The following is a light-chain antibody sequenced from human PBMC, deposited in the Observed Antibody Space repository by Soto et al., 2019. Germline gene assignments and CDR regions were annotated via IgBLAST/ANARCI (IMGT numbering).Light chain of an antibody. J-gene: IGKJ4*01. CDR3: QQYNNWPLT. CDR2: GAS. CDR1: QSVAST. Sequence: EIVMTQSPATLSVSPGERATLSCRASQSVASTLAWYQQRPGQAPRLLILGASTRATGILARFSGSGSGTEFTLTISSLQSEDFAVYYCQQYNNWPLTFGGGTKVDIK. V-gene: IGKV3-15*01.